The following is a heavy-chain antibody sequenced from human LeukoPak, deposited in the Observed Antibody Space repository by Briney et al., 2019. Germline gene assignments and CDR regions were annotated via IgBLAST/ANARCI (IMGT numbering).Heavy chain of an antibody. D-gene: IGHD6-13*01. CDR1: GFPFSDFS. J-gene: IGHJ6*03. CDR2: TNSGGTTT. CDR3: ARGPGIAAAGNKTLYYYYYMDV. V-gene: IGHV3-23*01. Sequence: PGGSLRLSCATSGFPFSDFSMTWVRQAPGKGLEWVSTTNSGGTTTYYAESVKGRFTISRDNAKNSLYLQMNSLRAEDTAVYYCARGPGIAAAGNKTLYYYYYMDVWGKGTTVTVSS.